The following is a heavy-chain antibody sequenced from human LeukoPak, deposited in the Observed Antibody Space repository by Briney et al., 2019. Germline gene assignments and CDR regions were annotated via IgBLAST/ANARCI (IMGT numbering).Heavy chain of an antibody. Sequence: PGGSLRLSCAASGFTVSSNYMSWVRQAPGMGLEWVSVIYSGGSTYYADSVKGRFTISRDNSKNTLYPQMNSLRAEDTAVYYCARDPNYYDSSGDCGQGTLVTVSS. CDR3: ARDPNYYDSSGD. CDR1: GFTVSSNY. D-gene: IGHD3-22*01. CDR2: IYSGGST. V-gene: IGHV3-66*02. J-gene: IGHJ4*02.